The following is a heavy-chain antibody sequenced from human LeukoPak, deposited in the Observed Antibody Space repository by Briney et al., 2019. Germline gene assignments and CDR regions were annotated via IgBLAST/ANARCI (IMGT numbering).Heavy chain of an antibody. CDR3: ARVFYYDTNVGPFDY. V-gene: IGHV3-30*02. D-gene: IGHD3-22*01. CDR1: GFSFSSYG. J-gene: IGHJ4*02. Sequence: GGSLRLSCAASGFSFSSYGMHWVRQAPGKGLEWVAFVGSDGNNKYYADSVKGRFTISRDNSKNTLYLQMNSPRTEDTAVYYCARVFYYDTNVGPFDYWGQGPRSPSPQ. CDR2: VGSDGNNK.